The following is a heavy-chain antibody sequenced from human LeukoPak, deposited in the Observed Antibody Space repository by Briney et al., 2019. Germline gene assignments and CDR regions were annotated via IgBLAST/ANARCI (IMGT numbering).Heavy chain of an antibody. J-gene: IGHJ3*02. CDR3: ARAAVAGRGNAFDI. CDR2: IIPIFGTA. D-gene: IGHD6-19*01. CDR1: GGTFISYA. Sequence: ASVKVSCKASGGTFISYAISWVRQAPGQGLEWMGGIIPIFGTANYAQKFQGRVTVTADESTSTAYMELSSLRSEDTAVYYCARAAVAGRGNAFDIWGQGTMVTVSS. V-gene: IGHV1-69*13.